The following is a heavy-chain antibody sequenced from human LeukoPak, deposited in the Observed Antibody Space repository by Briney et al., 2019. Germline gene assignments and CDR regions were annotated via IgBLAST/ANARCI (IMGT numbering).Heavy chain of an antibody. Sequence: GGSLRLSCAASGFTFSSYGMHWVRQAPGKGLEWVAVISYDGSNKYYADSVKGRFTISRDNSKNTLYLQMNSLRAEDTAVYYCARSKKDYYDSSGYYLDYWGQGTLVTVSS. J-gene: IGHJ4*02. V-gene: IGHV3-30*03. CDR1: GFTFSSYG. CDR3: ARSKKDYYDSSGYYLDY. D-gene: IGHD3-22*01. CDR2: ISYDGSNK.